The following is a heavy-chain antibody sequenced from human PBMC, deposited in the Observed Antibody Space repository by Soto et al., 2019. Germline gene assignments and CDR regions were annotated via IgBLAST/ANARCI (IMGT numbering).Heavy chain of an antibody. CDR1: GFTFSSYA. CDR3: AKDYDIWSGYLGGFDY. D-gene: IGHD3-3*01. J-gene: IGHJ4*02. CDR2: ISGSGGST. Sequence: GGSLRLSCAASGFTFSSYAMSWVRQAPGKGLEWVSAISGSGGSTYYADSVKGRFTISRDNSKNTMYLDMKSLGAEDTAVYYCAKDYDIWSGYLGGFDYWGQGTLVTVSS. V-gene: IGHV3-23*01.